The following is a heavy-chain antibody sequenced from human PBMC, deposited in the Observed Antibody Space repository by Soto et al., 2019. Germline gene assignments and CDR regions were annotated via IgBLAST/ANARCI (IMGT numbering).Heavy chain of an antibody. V-gene: IGHV4-59*01. D-gene: IGHD6-13*01. CDR1: GGSISSYY. Sequence: QVQLQESGPGLVKPSETLSLTCTVSGGSISSYYWGWIRQPPGKGLEWIGYIYYSGSTNHNPSLKIRVTISIDTSKNQFSLKLRSVTAADTAVYSCARGLYSSSWYRADDWGLGILVTVSS. J-gene: IGHJ4*02. CDR3: ARGLYSSSWYRADD. CDR2: IYYSGST.